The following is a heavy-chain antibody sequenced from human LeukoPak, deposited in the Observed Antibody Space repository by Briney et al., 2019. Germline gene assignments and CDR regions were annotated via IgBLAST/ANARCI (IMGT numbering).Heavy chain of an antibody. J-gene: IGHJ3*02. CDR1: GFTFSSYS. V-gene: IGHV3-48*04. CDR2: ISSSSSTI. Sequence: PAGSLRLSCAASGFTFSSYSMNWVRQAPGKGLEWVSYISSSSSTIYYADSVKGRFTISRDNAKNSLYLQMNSLRAEDTAVYYCVRKGGYYLDAFDIWGQGTTVTVSS. CDR3: VRKGGYYLDAFDI. D-gene: IGHD3-3*01.